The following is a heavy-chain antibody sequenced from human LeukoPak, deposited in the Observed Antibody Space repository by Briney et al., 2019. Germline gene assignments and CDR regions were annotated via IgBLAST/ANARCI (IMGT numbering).Heavy chain of an antibody. CDR3: ANGDLTGFLPYPTALDY. CDR1: GGSISSSSYY. CDR2: ISYSGST. J-gene: IGHJ4*02. V-gene: IGHV4-39*01. D-gene: IGHD3-3*01. Sequence: NTSETLSLTCTVSGGSISSSSYYWGWIRQPPGKGLEWIGSISYSGSTYYNPSLKSRVPISVDTSRNQFSLKLSSVPAADTAVYYCANGDLTGFLPYPTALDYWGQGTLVTVSS.